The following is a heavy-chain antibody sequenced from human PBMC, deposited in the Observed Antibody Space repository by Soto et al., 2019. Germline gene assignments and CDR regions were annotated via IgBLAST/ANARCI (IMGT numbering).Heavy chain of an antibody. D-gene: IGHD2-15*01. CDR2: IIPIFGTA. Sequence: QVQLVQSGAEVKKPGSSVKVSCKASGGTFSSYAISWVRQAPGQGLEWMGGIIPIFGTANYAQKFQGRVTITADESKSTAFMELSSLRCEDTAVYYCAYGYCSGGSCETDYYYYYGMDVWGQGTTVTVSS. CDR1: GGTFSSYA. CDR3: AYGYCSGGSCETDYYYYYGMDV. J-gene: IGHJ6*02. V-gene: IGHV1-69*01.